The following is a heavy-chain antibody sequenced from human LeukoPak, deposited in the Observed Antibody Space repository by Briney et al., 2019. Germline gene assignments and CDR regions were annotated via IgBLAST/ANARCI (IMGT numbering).Heavy chain of an antibody. J-gene: IGHJ4*02. D-gene: IGHD3-9*01. CDR3: AKGYSPYDILTAFGY. V-gene: IGHV3-23*01. Sequence: GGSLRLSCAASGFTFSSYAMSWVRQAPGKGLEWVSAISGSGGSTYYADSVKGRFTISRDNSKNTLYLQMNSLRAEDTAVYYCAKGYSPYDILTAFGYWGQGTLVTVSS. CDR1: GFTFSSYA. CDR2: ISGSGGST.